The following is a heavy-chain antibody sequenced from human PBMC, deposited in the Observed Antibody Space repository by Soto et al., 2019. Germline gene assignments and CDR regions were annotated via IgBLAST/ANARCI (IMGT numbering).Heavy chain of an antibody. J-gene: IGHJ3*02. V-gene: IGHV1-18*01. D-gene: IGHD2-2*01. CDR2: ISAYNGNT. CDR1: GYTFTSYG. Sequence: ASVKVSCKASGYTFTSYGISWVRQAPGQGLEWMGWISAYNGNTNYAQKLQGRVTMTTDTSTSTAYMELRSLRSDDTAVYYCAREGGYCSSTSCYGDAFDIWGQGTMVTVSS. CDR3: AREGGYCSSTSCYGDAFDI.